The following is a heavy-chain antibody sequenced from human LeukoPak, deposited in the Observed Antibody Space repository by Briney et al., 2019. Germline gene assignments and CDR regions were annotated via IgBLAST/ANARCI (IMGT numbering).Heavy chain of an antibody. J-gene: IGHJ6*02. CDR2: ISSSSSYI. CDR3: ARFGGGYGMDV. V-gene: IGHV3-21*06. Sequence: PGGSLRLSCAPSGFTLSSYSMNWVRQAPGKGLEWVSSISSSSSYIYYADSVKGRLTISRDNAKNSLYLQMNSLRAEDTAVYYCARFGGGYGMDVWGQGTTVTVSS. CDR1: GFTLSSYS. D-gene: IGHD2-15*01.